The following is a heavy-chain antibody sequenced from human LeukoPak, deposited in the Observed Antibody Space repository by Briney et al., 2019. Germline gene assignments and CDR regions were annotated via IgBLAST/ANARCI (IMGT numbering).Heavy chain of an antibody. CDR3: VRHGFQWELPN. CDR2: IYISGTT. Sequence: SETLSLTCTVSGDSISTYYWSWIRQPPGKGLEWIGFIYISGTTSYNPSLKSRVTISVDTSKNQFSLNLSSVTAADTAVYYCVRHGFQWELPNWGQGTLVTVSS. CDR1: GDSISTYY. J-gene: IGHJ4*02. V-gene: IGHV4-4*09. D-gene: IGHD1-26*01.